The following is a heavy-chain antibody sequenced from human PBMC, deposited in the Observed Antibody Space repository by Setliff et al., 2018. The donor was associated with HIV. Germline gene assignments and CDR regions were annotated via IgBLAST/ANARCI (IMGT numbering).Heavy chain of an antibody. CDR2: INHSGST. CDR3: ARGRALGV. D-gene: IGHD3-3*02. V-gene: IGHV4-34*01. Sequence: LSLTCAVYGGSFSGYYWSWIRQPPGKGLEWIGEINHSGSTNYNPSLKSRVTISVDTSKNQFSLKPSSVTAADTAVYYCARGRALGVWGQGTMVTVSS. J-gene: IGHJ3*01. CDR1: GGSFSGYY.